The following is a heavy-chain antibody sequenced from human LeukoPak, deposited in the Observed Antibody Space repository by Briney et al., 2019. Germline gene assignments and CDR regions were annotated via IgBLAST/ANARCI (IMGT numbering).Heavy chain of an antibody. CDR3: ARVRQYDFWSGYYTLDYYFDY. J-gene: IGHJ4*02. Sequence: ASVKVSCKASGYTFTSYYMHWVRQAPGQGLEWMGWMNPNSGNTGYAQKFQGRVTITRNTSISTAYMELSSLRSEDTAVYYCARVRQYDFWSGYYTLDYYFDYWGQGTLVTVSS. D-gene: IGHD3-3*01. V-gene: IGHV1-8*03. CDR2: MNPNSGNT. CDR1: GYTFTSYY.